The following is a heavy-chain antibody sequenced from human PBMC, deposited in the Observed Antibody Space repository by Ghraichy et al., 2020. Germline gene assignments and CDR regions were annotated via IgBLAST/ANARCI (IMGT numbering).Heavy chain of an antibody. D-gene: IGHD5-18*01. CDR3: ALDRGYSYEFDY. J-gene: IGHJ4*02. Sequence: GGSLRLSCAASGFTVSSNYMSWVRQAPGKGLEWVSVIYSGGSTYYADSVKGRFTISRDNSKNTLYLQMNSLRAEDTAVYYCALDRGYSYEFDYWGQGTLVTVSS. CDR2: IYSGGST. V-gene: IGHV3-53*01. CDR1: GFTVSSNY.